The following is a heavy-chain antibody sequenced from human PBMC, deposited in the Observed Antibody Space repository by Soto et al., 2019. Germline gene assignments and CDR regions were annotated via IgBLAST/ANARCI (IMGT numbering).Heavy chain of an antibody. J-gene: IGHJ4*01. CDR2: ITWNGGNI. V-gene: IGHV3-9*01. D-gene: IGHD3-16*01. CDR1: GFNFDDYA. CDR3: AKDPLGGAMAVPFFDS. Sequence: PGGSLRLSCAASGFNFDDYAMRWVRQAPEKSLEWVAGITWNGGNIAYAGSVKGRFTISRDNAKNSLYLQMNSLRPEDTAFYFCAKDPLGGAMAVPFFDSRGHGALVTVSS.